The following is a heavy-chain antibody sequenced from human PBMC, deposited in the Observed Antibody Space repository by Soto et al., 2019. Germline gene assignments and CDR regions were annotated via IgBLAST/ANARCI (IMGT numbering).Heavy chain of an antibody. Sequence: EVQLLESGGGLVQPGGSLRLSCAASGFTFSSYAMSWVRQAPGKGLEWVSAISGSGGSTYYADSVKGRFTISRDNSKNAMYLQMNSLRAEDTAVYYCAKGSGSYYNVPFDYWGQGTLVTVSS. V-gene: IGHV3-23*01. CDR3: AKGSGSYYNVPFDY. D-gene: IGHD3-10*01. J-gene: IGHJ4*02. CDR1: GFTFSSYA. CDR2: ISGSGGST.